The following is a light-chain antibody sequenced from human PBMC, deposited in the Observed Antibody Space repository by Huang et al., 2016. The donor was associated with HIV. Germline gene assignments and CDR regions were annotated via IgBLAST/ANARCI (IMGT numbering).Light chain of an antibody. CDR1: QDLAKF. Sequence: DIQMTQSPSSLSASVGDRVTITCQASQDLAKFLNWYQQKPGQAPKLLIYDASTLQTGVPSRFSGSGSETDFTFTISSLQPEDIATYYCQQYDSLPPWTFGQGTKVEIQ. CDR2: DAS. V-gene: IGKV1-33*01. J-gene: IGKJ1*01. CDR3: QQYDSLPPWT.